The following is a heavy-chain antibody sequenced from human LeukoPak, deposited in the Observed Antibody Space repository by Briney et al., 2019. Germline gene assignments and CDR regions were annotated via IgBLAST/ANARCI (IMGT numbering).Heavy chain of an antibody. CDR3: ASGYANYNNWFDP. J-gene: IGHJ5*02. D-gene: IGHD5-24*01. CDR2: INSDGSST. CDR1: GFTFSSYW. Sequence: GGSLRLSCAASGFTFSSYWMHWVRQAPGKGLVWVSRINSDGSSTSYADSVKGRFTTSRDNAKNTLYLQMNSLRAEDTAVYYCASGYANYNNWFDPWGQGTLVTASS. V-gene: IGHV3-74*01.